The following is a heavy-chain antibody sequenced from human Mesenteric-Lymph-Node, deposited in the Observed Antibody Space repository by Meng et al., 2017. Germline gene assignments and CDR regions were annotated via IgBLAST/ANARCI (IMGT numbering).Heavy chain of an antibody. V-gene: IGHV4-34*01. Sequence: SEILSLTCAVYGGSFSGYNWSWTRQPPGKGLEWIGEINHSGSTNYYPSLKRRVTISVDTSKNQFSLKLSSVTAADTAVYYCARRARTSGSYRYFDYWGQGTLVTVSS. CDR1: GGSFSGYN. D-gene: IGHD1-26*01. CDR3: ARRARTSGSYRYFDY. CDR2: INHSGST. J-gene: IGHJ4*02.